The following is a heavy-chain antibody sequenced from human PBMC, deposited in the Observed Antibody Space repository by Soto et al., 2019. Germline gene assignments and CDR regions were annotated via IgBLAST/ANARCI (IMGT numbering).Heavy chain of an antibody. J-gene: IGHJ5*02. CDR3: AKDGNTYYDFWSGYYTGVRPYNWFDH. CDR2: ISGSGVST. D-gene: IGHD3-3*01. V-gene: IGHV3-23*01. Sequence: PGGSLRLSCAASGFTFRRYAMSWVLQAPGKGLEWVSAISGSGVSTYYADSVKGRFTISRDNSKNTLYLQMNSLRAEDTAVYYCAKDGNTYYDFWSGYYTGVRPYNWFDHWGQGSLVTVSS. CDR1: GFTFRRYA.